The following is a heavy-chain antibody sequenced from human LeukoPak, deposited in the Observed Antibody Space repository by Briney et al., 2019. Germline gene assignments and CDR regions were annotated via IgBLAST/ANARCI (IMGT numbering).Heavy chain of an antibody. V-gene: IGHV3-11*04. CDR1: GFTFSNAW. CDR2: ISSSGSTI. Sequence: PGGSLRLSCAASGFTFSNAWMSWVRQAPGKGLEWVSYISSSGSTIYYADSVKGRFTISRDNTKNSLYMQMNSLRAEDTAVYYCAKDSIAVTGTGYIDYWGQGTLVTVSS. D-gene: IGHD6-19*01. CDR3: AKDSIAVTGTGYIDY. J-gene: IGHJ4*02.